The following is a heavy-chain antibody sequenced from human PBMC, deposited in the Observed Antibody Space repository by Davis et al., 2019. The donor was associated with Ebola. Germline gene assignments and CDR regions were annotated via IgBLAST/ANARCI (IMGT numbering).Heavy chain of an antibody. D-gene: IGHD5-12*01. CDR3: ARGLRVEWFDP. J-gene: IGHJ5*02. CDR2: IYYSGST. V-gene: IGHV4-31*11. Sequence: PSETLSLTCAVSGGSISSGGYSWSWIRQPPGKGLEWIGYIYYSGSTYYNPSLKSRVTISVDTSKNQFSLKLSSVTAADTAVYYCARGLRVEWFDPWGQGTLVTVSS. CDR1: GGSISSGGYS.